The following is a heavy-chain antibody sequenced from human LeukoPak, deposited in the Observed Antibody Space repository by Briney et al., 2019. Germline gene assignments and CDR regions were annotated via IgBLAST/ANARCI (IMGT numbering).Heavy chain of an antibody. CDR1: GYSFTSYW. CDR2: IYPGDSDT. CDR3: ARQAASAYHYFDY. D-gene: IGHD2-15*01. V-gene: IGHV5-51*01. J-gene: IGHJ4*02. Sequence: GESLKISCKGSGYSFTSYWIGWVRQMPGKGLEWMGIIYPGDSDTRYSPSFQGQVTISADKSITTAYLQWSSLKASDTAIYYCARQAASAYHYFDYWGQGTLVTVSS.